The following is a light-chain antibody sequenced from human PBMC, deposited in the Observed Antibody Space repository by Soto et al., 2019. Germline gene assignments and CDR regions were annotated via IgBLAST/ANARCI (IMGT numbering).Light chain of an antibody. CDR3: QQYDSLPYT. CDR2: DAS. V-gene: IGKV1-33*01. Sequence: DIQMTQSPSSLSASVGDRVTITCQASQDIREYVNWYQLKPGKAPRLLIYDASHLETGVPSKFSGSRSGTDFTVTINGLQPEDIATYCCQQYDSLPYTFGQGTKLEIK. CDR1: QDIREY. J-gene: IGKJ2*01.